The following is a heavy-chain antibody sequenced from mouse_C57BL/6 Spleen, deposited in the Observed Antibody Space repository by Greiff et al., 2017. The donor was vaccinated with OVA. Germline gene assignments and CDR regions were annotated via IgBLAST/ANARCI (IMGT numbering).Heavy chain of an antibody. J-gene: IGHJ3*01. CDR1: GYTFTSYW. Sequence: QVQLQHPGAELVKPGASVKLSCKASGYTFTSYWMHWVKQRPGQGLEWIGMIHPNSGSTNYNEKFKSKATLTVDKSSSTAYMQLSSLTSEDSAVYYCARGGYGNSWFAYWGQGTLVTVSA. V-gene: IGHV1-64*01. CDR3: ARGGYGNSWFAY. CDR2: IHPNSGST. D-gene: IGHD2-10*02.